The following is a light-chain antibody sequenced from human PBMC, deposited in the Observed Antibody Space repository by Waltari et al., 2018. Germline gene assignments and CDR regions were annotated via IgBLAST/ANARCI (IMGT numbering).Light chain of an antibody. V-gene: IGLV2-23*02. J-gene: IGLJ1*01. CDR1: RSDVGGYKS. CDR2: DFS. Sequence: QSALTQPASVSGSPGQSLTLSCTGTRSDVGGYKSVPWSQQHPGKAPKLMIYDFSERPSGVSNRFSGSKSANTASLTIAGLQAEDEADYYCCSYAGSGTYVFGTGTKVTVL. CDR3: CSYAGSGTYV.